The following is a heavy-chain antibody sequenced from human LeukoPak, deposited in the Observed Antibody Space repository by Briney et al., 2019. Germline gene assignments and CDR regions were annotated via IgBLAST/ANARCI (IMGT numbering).Heavy chain of an antibody. CDR1: GFTFRNYG. V-gene: IGHV3-33*01. D-gene: IGHD3-10*01. CDR3: ARRDDGSGRFYNGLDTFDI. Sequence: GRSLRLSCAASGFTFRNYGMHWVRQAPVKGLEWVAVIWNDGSNKYYGDSVKGRFTISRDNSKNTLSLQMNSLRAEDTAVYYCARRDDGSGRFYNGLDTFDIWGLGTMVTVSS. J-gene: IGHJ3*02. CDR2: IWNDGSNK.